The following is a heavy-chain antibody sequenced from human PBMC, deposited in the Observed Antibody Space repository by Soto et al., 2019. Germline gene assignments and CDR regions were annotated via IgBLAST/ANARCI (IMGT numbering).Heavy chain of an antibody. V-gene: IGHV3-11*01. CDR2: ISSSGSTI. CDR1: GFTFSDYY. D-gene: IGHD3-9*01. CDR3: AGGTDFDWLFAPLN. J-gene: IGHJ4*02. Sequence: QVQLVESGGGLVKPGGSLRLSCAASGFTFSDYYMSWIRQAPGKGLEWVSYISSSGSTIYYADSVKGRFTTSRDNAKNSLYLQMNSLRAEDPAVYYCAGGTDFDWLFAPLNWGQGTLVTVSS.